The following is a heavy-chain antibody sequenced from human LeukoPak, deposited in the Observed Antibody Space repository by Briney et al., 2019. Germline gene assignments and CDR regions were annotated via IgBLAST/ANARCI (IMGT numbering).Heavy chain of an antibody. CDR1: GLTFSSYS. Sequence: GGSLRLSCAASGLTFSSYSMNWVRQAPGKGLEWVANIKKDGSEKYYVDSVKGRFTISRDNAKNSLYLQMNSLRAEDTAVYYCATYSSPDYWGQGTLVTVSS. D-gene: IGHD6-13*01. J-gene: IGHJ4*02. CDR2: IKKDGSEK. V-gene: IGHV3-7*01. CDR3: ATYSSPDY.